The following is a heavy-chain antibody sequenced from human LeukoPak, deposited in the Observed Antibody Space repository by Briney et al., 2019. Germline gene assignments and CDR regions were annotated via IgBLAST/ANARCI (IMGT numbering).Heavy chain of an antibody. D-gene: IGHD6-13*01. CDR2: IYGADAA. V-gene: IGHV3-66*02. CDR3: VTSTGQQFIPYDY. CDR1: RFNVSSNY. J-gene: IGHJ4*02. Sequence: GSLRLSCAASRFNVSSNYMTWIRQAPGKGLEWVSLIYGADAAYYAESVRGRFMISRDNLKNTLFLQMNSLRVEDTAVYYCVTSTGQQFIPYDYWGQGTHVTVSS.